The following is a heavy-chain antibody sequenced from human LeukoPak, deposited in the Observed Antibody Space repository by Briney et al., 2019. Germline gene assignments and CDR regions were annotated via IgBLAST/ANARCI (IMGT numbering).Heavy chain of an antibody. CDR1: GFTFSSYG. V-gene: IGHV3-30*02. D-gene: IGHD3-10*01. CDR3: AKQRPGTPSGLDY. J-gene: IGHJ4*02. Sequence: PGGSLRLSCAASGFTFSSYGMHWVRQAPGKGLEWVAFIRYDGSNEYYADSVKGRFTISRDNSKYTLYLQMNSLRADDTAVYYCAKQRPGTPSGLDYWGQGTLVTVSS. CDR2: IRYDGSNE.